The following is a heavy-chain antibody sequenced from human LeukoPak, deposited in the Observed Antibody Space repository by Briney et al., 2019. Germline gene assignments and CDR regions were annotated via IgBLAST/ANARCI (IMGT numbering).Heavy chain of an antibody. J-gene: IGHJ4*02. CDR2: IYPGDSDT. CDR3: ARSGRVAATRWSKPFDY. D-gene: IGHD2-15*01. Sequence: RGESLKISCKGSGYSFTSYWIGWVRQMPGKGLEWMGIIYPGDSDTRYSPSFQGQVTTSADKSISTAYLQWSSLKASDTAMYYCARSGRVAATRWSKPFDYWGQGTLVTVSS. V-gene: IGHV5-51*01. CDR1: GYSFTSYW.